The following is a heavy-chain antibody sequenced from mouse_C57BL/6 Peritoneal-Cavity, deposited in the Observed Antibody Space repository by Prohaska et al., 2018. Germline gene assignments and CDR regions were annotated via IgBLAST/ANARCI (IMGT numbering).Heavy chain of an antibody. V-gene: IGHV5-6*01. CDR2: ISIGGSYT. D-gene: IGHD4-1*01. Sequence: EVQLVESGGDLVKPGGSLKLSCAASGFTFSSYGISWVRQTPDKRLEWVATISIGGSYTYYPDSVKGRFTISRDNAKNTLYLQMSSLKSEDTAMYYCARLTGFAYWGQGTLVTVSA. CDR1: GFTFSSYG. CDR3: ARLTGFAY. J-gene: IGHJ3*01.